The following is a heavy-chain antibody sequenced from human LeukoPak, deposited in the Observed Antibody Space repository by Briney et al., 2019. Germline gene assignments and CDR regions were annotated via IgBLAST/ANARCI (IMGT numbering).Heavy chain of an antibody. V-gene: IGHV3-15*01. Sequence: GGSLRLSCEGSAFIFSGHWMNWVRQTPGKGLEWVGRIKSKTDGGTTDYAAPVKGRFTISRDDSKNTLYLQMNSLKTEDTAVYYCTTDRYYYDSSGYYSIDYWGQGTLVTVSS. D-gene: IGHD3-22*01. CDR2: IKSKTDGGTT. CDR3: TTDRYYYDSSGYYSIDY. CDR1: AFIFSGHW. J-gene: IGHJ4*02.